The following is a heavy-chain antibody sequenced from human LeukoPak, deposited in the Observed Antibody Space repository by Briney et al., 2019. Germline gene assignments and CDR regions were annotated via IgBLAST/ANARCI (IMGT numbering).Heavy chain of an antibody. CDR3: ARRPVTTGANWFDP. D-gene: IGHD4-11*01. V-gene: IGHV4-39*01. J-gene: IGHJ5*02. Sequence: SETLSLTCTVSGGSISSSSYYWGWIRQPPGKGLEWIVSIYYSGSTYYNPSLKSRVTISVDTSKNQFSLKLSSVTAADTAVYYCARRPVTTGANWFDPWGQGTLVTVSS. CDR2: IYYSGST. CDR1: GGSISSSSYY.